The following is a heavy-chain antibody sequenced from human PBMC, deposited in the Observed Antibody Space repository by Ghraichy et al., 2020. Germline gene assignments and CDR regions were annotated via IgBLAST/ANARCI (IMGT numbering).Heavy chain of an antibody. J-gene: IGHJ4*02. CDR1: GFVFSRYW. V-gene: IGHV3-7*01. CDR3: ARDPYGDYKYGGTDY. D-gene: IGHD4-17*01. CDR2: IKADGSEK. Sequence: GGSLRLSCEASGFVFSRYWMSWVRQAPGKGLEWVASIKADGSEKYYVDSVNGRFTISRDNAKNSVSLEMNSLRVGDTAVYYCARDPYGDYKYGGTDYWGQGPLVTVSS.